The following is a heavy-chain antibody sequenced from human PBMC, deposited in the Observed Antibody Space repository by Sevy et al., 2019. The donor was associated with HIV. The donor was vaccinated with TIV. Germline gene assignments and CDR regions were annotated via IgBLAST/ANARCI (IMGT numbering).Heavy chain of an antibody. Sequence: ASVKVSCKASGYTFSSYGISWVRQAPGQGLEWMGWISAYNGNTNEAQNLQGRVTMTTETSTSTAYMELRRLRSDDTAVYYYARDRGPYCSGGSCFTPPYNWFDPWGQGTLVTVSS. CDR3: ARDRGPYCSGGSCFTPPYNWFDP. CDR2: ISAYNGNT. J-gene: IGHJ5*02. CDR1: GYTFSSYG. V-gene: IGHV1-18*04. D-gene: IGHD2-15*01.